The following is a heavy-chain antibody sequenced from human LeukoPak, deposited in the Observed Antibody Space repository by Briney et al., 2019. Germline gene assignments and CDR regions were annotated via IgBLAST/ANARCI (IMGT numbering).Heavy chain of an antibody. CDR3: ASRPPSDYGGYFDY. J-gene: IGHJ4*02. CDR2: IYTSGST. CDR1: GGSISSGSYY. V-gene: IGHV4-61*02. D-gene: IGHD3-16*01. Sequence: SQTLSLTCTVSGGSISSGSYYWSWIRQPAGKGLEWIGRIYTSGSTNYNPSLKSRVTISVDTSKNQFSLKLSSVTAADTAVYYCASRPPSDYGGYFDYWGQGTLVTVTS.